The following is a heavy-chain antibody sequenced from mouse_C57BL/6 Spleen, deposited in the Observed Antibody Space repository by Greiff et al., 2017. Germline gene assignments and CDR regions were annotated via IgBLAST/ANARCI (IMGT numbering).Heavy chain of an antibody. D-gene: IGHD2-3*01. J-gene: IGHJ2*01. CDR1: GYTFTSYW. Sequence: QVQLQQPGAELVKPGASVKLSCKASGYTFTSYWMHWVKQRPGQGLEWIGMIHPNSGSTNYNEKFKSKATLTVDKSSSTAYMQLSSLTSEDSAVYYCARGGDGYFPYYFDYWGQGTTLTVSS. V-gene: IGHV1-64*01. CDR3: ARGGDGYFPYYFDY. CDR2: IHPNSGST.